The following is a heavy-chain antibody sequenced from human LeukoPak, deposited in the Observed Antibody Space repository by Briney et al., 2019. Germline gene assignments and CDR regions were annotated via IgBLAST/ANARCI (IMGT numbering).Heavy chain of an antibody. V-gene: IGHV3-23*01. CDR1: GFTFSSYA. J-gene: IGHJ6*02. CDR2: ISGSGGST. CDR3: AKDTGWGGPYSSGWYTASRYGMDV. Sequence: GGSLRLSCAASGFTFSSYAMSWVRQAPGKGLEWVSAISGSGGSTYYADSVKGRFTISRDNSKNTLYLQMNSLRAEDTAVYYCAKDTGWGGPYSSGWYTASRYGMDVWGQGTTVTVSS. D-gene: IGHD6-19*01.